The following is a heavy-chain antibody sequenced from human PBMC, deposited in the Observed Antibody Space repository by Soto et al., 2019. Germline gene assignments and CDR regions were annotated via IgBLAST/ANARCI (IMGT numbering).Heavy chain of an antibody. J-gene: IGHJ6*03. CDR1: GGSLSGYF. Sequence: QVHLEQWGAGLLKPSETLSLTCAVYGGSLSGYFWSWVRQPPGKGLEWIGEINHSGSTNYNPSLKSPVTISADTSKHQFSLRMSAVTAADSGIYFCESYHYYDFWIGSRHYMDAWGKGTTVNVSS. CDR3: ESYHYYDFWIGSRHYMDA. CDR2: INHSGST. V-gene: IGHV4-34*01. D-gene: IGHD3-3*01.